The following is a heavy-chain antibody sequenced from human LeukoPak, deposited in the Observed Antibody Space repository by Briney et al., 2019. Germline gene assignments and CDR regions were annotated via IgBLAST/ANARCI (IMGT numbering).Heavy chain of an antibody. D-gene: IGHD5-18*01. Sequence: GASVKVSCKASGYTFTSYGISWVRQAPGQGLEWMAWISAYNGNTNYAQKLQGRVTMTTDTSTSTAYMELRSLRSDDTAVYYCARDRIQLWSGYWYFDLWGRGTLVTVSS. CDR3: ARDRIQLWSGYWYFDL. V-gene: IGHV1-18*04. CDR2: ISAYNGNT. CDR1: GYTFTSYG. J-gene: IGHJ2*01.